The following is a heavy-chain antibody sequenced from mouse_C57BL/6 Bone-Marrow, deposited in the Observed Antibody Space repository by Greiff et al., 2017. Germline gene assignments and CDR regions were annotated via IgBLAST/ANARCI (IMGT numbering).Heavy chain of an antibody. CDR1: GFTFSSYG. J-gene: IGHJ4*01. CDR2: ISSGGSYT. V-gene: IGHV5-6*01. D-gene: IGHD4-1*01. Sequence: EVNVVESGGDLVKPGGSLKLSCAASGFTFSSYGMSWVRQTPDKRLEWVATISSGGSYTYYPDSVKGRFTISRDNAKNTLYLQMSSLKSEDKAMYYCARHWDGYAMDYWGQGTSVTVSS. CDR3: ARHWDGYAMDY.